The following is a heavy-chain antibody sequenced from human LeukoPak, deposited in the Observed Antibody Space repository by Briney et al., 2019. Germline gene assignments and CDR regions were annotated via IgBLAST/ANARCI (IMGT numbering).Heavy chain of an antibody. V-gene: IGHV3-30*18. Sequence: GGSLRLSCAASGFTFSDYGMHWVRQAPGRGLEWVTLISYDGGNKFYADSVRDRFTISRDNSKNTLFLQMNSLRIEDTAVYYCAKVFEVRGARRPKDYWGQGTLVSVSS. D-gene: IGHD3-10*01. CDR1: GFTFSDYG. CDR2: ISYDGGNK. CDR3: AKVFEVRGARRPKDY. J-gene: IGHJ4*02.